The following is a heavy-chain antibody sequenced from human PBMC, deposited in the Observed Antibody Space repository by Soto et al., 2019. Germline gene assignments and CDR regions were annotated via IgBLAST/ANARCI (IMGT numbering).Heavy chain of an antibody. CDR3: AKWHTYNYDSLAFSGFDC. CDR2: ISGGDGSP. Sequence: GGSLRLSCVASGFTFSSYAVTWVRQAPGKGLEWVSAISGGDGSPSYADSVKGRFTISRDNSKNTLYLHMNSLRADATAAYYCAKWHTYNYDSLAFSGFDCWGQGTQVTVSS. D-gene: IGHD3-16*01. J-gene: IGHJ4*02. V-gene: IGHV3-23*01. CDR1: GFTFSSYA.